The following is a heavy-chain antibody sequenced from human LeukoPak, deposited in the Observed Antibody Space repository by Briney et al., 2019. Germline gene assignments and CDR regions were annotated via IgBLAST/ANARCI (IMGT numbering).Heavy chain of an antibody. CDR2: IYYSGST. CDR3: AREPRYCSSTSCYAMGYYYYGMDV. D-gene: IGHD2-2*01. V-gene: IGHV4-30-4*01. CDR1: GGSISSGDYY. Sequence: SQTLSLTCTVSGGSISSGDYYWSWIRQPPGTGLEWIGYIYYSGSTYYNPSLKSRVTISVDTSKNQFSLKLSSVTAADTAVYYCAREPRYCSSTSCYAMGYYYYGMDVWGQGTTVTVSS. J-gene: IGHJ6*02.